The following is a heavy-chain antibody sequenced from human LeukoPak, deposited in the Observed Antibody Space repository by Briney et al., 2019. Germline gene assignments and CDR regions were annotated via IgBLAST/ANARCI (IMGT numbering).Heavy chain of an antibody. V-gene: IGHV3-23*01. CDR3: ARLPDILTGYYSYYFDY. J-gene: IGHJ4*02. CDR2: ITSSGGSI. CDR1: GFTFSNYA. Sequence: GGSLRLSCAASGFTFSNYAMNWVRQAPGKGLEWVSVITSSGGSIYYADSVRGRFTISRDNSKNTLFLQMNSLRVEDTAVYYCARLPDILTGYYSYYFDYWGQGPLVTVST. D-gene: IGHD3-9*01.